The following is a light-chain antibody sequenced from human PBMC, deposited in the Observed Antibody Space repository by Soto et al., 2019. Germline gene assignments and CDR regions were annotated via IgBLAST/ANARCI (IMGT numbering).Light chain of an antibody. CDR1: QSVSSN. Sequence: EIVMTQSPATLSVSPGERATVSCRASQSVSSNVAWYQQKPGQAPRLLFHGASSRATGIPARFSGSGSGTEFTLTISSLQSEDFAVYYCQQYNSWPPLTFGGGTKVEI. V-gene: IGKV3-15*01. CDR2: GAS. CDR3: QQYNSWPPLT. J-gene: IGKJ4*01.